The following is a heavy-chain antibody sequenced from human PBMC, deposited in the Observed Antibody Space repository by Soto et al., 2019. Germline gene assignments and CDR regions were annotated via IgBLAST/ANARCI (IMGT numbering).Heavy chain of an antibody. CDR1: GYTFTNYW. V-gene: IGHV5-10-1*01. Sequence: GESLKISCEGSGYTFTNYWINWVRQMPGKGLEWMGRIDPSGSNTHYSPSFQGHVTISVDKSITTAYLQWSRLRASDTAIYYCARHTGYYAARWRCFDYWGQGTPVTVSS. CDR2: IDPSGSNT. J-gene: IGHJ4*02. CDR3: ARHTGYYAARWRCFDY. D-gene: IGHD3-10*01.